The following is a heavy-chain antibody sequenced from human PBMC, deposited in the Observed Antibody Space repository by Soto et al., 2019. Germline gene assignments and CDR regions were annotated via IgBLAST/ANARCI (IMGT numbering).Heavy chain of an antibody. J-gene: IGHJ5*02. CDR3: ARPIEGGSSGYYH. CDR1: GGSISSSNYY. CDR2: FYYSGST. Sequence: QLPLQESGPGLVKPSETLSLTCTVSGGSISSSNYYWAWIRQPPGQGLEWIGSFYYSGSTYYKPSLKSQVSISVATSKDQFSLKLSAVTAADTAVYYCARPIEGGSSGYYHWGQGTLVTVSS. V-gene: IGHV4-39*01. D-gene: IGHD3-22*01.